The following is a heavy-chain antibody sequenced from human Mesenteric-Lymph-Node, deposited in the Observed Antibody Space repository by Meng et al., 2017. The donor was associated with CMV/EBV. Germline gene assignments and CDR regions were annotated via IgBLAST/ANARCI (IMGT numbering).Heavy chain of an antibody. D-gene: IGHD5-18*01. Sequence: GESLKISCAASGFIFSRYSMNWARQAPGKGPEWVSSIDSTSSYTYYADSVKGRFTISRDNTRNTFHLQMNSLRVEDTAVYYCAGYSYGGFYGMDVWGQGTTVTVSS. J-gene: IGHJ6*01. CDR1: GFIFSRYS. V-gene: IGHV3-21*06. CDR2: IDSTSSYT. CDR3: AGYSYGGFYGMDV.